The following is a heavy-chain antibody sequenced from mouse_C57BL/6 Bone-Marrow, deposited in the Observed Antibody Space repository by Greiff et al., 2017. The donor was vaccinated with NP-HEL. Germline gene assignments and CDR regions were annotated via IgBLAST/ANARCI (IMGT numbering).Heavy chain of an antibody. CDR1: EYEFPSHD. CDR3: ARRNSNYYAMDY. V-gene: IGHV5-2*01. D-gene: IGHD2-5*01. J-gene: IGHJ4*01. CDR2: INSDGVST. Sequence: EVKLMESGGGLVQPGESLKLSCESNEYEFPSHDMSWVRKTPEKRLELVAAINSDGVSTYYPDTMERRFIISRDNTKKTLYLQMSSLRSEDTALYYCARRNSNYYAMDYWGQGTSVTVSS.